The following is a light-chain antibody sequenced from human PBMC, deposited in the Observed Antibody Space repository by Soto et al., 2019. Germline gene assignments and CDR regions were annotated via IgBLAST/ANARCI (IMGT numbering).Light chain of an antibody. CDR3: QQYGSSPYP. V-gene: IGKV3-20*01. J-gene: IGKJ2*01. CDR2: AAS. Sequence: EIVLTQSPGTLSLSPGERATLSCRASASLSTNSLAWYQQKPGQPPRLLIYAASTRHTDIPDRFTGSGSGTDFALTISRLEPEDFAVYHCQQYGSSPYPFGQGTKLEIK. CDR1: ASLSTNS.